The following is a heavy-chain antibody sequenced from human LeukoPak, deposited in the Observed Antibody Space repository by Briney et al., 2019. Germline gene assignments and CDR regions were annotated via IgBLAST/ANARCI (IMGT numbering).Heavy chain of an antibody. D-gene: IGHD3-16*02. V-gene: IGHV1-18*01. Sequence: ASVKVSCKASGYTFTSYGISWVRQAPGQGPEWMGWISAYNGNTNYAQKLQGRVTMTTDTSTGTAYMELRSLRSDDTAVYYCARALRLGGLSLYPGYWGQGTLVTVSS. CDR1: GYTFTSYG. CDR3: ARALRLGGLSLYPGY. CDR2: ISAYNGNT. J-gene: IGHJ4*02.